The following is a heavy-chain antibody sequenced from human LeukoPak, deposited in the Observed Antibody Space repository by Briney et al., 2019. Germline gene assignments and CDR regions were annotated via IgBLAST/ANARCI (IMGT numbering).Heavy chain of an antibody. D-gene: IGHD3-10*01. V-gene: IGHV1-8*03. Sequence: ASVKVSRKASGYTFTSYDINWVRQATGQGLEWMGWMNPNSGNTGYAQKFQGRVTITRNTSISTAYMELSSLTSEDTAVYYCARVSMRVRGARRFDPWGQGTLVTVSS. CDR1: GYTFTSYD. CDR2: MNPNSGNT. CDR3: ARVSMRVRGARRFDP. J-gene: IGHJ5*02.